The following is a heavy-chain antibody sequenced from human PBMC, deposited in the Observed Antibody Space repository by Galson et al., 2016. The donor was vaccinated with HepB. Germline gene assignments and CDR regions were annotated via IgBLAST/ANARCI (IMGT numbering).Heavy chain of an antibody. V-gene: IGHV3-53*01. D-gene: IGHD3-3*01. CDR1: GFTVRSNY. CDR2: IYSGGYT. Sequence: SLRLSCAASGFTVRSNYMTWVRQAPGQGLEWVSVIYSGGYTYYADSVKGRFPISRDDSKNTVYLQMNSLRAEDTAVYYCARSYYDFWSGLGYWGQGTLVPVSS. CDR3: ARSYYDFWSGLGY. J-gene: IGHJ4*02.